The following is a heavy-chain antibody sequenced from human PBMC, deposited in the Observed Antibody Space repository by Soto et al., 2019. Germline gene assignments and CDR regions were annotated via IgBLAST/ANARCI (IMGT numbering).Heavy chain of an antibody. D-gene: IGHD3-22*01. CDR2: MYFSGRT. J-gene: IGHJ4*02. Sequence: QVQLQESGPGPVRPSETLSLIWSVSGVSISDTHCWGWIRQPPGKGLEWVGSMYFSGRTYYNPSLQSRVTISVDSSKNHFSLQLSSVTAADTAIYYCATNSDSHGLYFLHWGQGTLATVSS. CDR3: ATNSDSHGLYFLH. CDR1: GVSISDTHC. V-gene: IGHV4-39*01.